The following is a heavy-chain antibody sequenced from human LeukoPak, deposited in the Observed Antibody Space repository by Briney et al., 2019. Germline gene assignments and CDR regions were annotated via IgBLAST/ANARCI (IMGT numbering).Heavy chain of an antibody. CDR2: IYYSGST. J-gene: IGHJ4*02. CDR1: GGSISSYY. D-gene: IGHD6-19*01. CDR3: ARHRQWLGPFDY. Sequence: SETLSLTRTVSGGSISSYYWICIRQPPGKGLEWIGYIYYSGSTNYNPSLKSRVTISVDTSKNQFSLKLSSVTAADTAVYYCARHRQWLGPFDYWGQGTLVTVSS. V-gene: IGHV4-59*08.